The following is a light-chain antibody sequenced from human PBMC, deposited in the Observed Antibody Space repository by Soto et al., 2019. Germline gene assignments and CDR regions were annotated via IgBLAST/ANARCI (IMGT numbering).Light chain of an antibody. CDR3: CSYTTSDTRV. Sequence: VLTQPASVSGSPGQSITISCTGTSSDVGAYNHVSWYQHHPGKAPKLMIYEVNNRPSGVSNRFSGSKSGYTASLTISGLQAEDEADYYCCSYTTSDTRVFGTGTKLTVL. CDR1: SSDVGAYNH. CDR2: EVN. V-gene: IGLV2-14*01. J-gene: IGLJ1*01.